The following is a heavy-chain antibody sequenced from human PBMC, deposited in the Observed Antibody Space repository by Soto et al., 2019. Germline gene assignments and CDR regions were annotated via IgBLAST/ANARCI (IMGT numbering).Heavy chain of an antibody. CDR2: IIPIFGTA. D-gene: IGHD1-26*01. Sequence: GASVKVSCKASGGTFSSYAISWVRQAPGQGLEWMGGIIPIFGTANYAQKFQGRVTITADESTSTAYMELSSLRSEDTAVYYCARGTPHRGFPYYFDYWGQGTLVTVSS. V-gene: IGHV1-69*13. J-gene: IGHJ4*02. CDR3: ARGTPHRGFPYYFDY. CDR1: GGTFSSYA.